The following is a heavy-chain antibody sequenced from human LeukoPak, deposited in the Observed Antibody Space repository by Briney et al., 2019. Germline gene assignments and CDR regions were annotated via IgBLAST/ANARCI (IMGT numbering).Heavy chain of an antibody. CDR2: INPNSGGT. CDR3: ASDYYDSSGYSDY. D-gene: IGHD3-22*01. CDR1: GYTFTGYY. J-gene: IGHJ4*02. V-gene: IGHV1-2*06. Sequence: ASVRVSCKASGYTFTGYYMHWVRQALGQGLEWMGRINPNSGGTNYAQKFQGRVTMTRDTSISTAYMELSRLRSDDTAVYYCASDYYDSSGYSDYWGQGTLVTVSS.